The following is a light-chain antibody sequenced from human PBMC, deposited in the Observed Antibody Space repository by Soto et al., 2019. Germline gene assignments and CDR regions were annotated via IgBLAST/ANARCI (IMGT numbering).Light chain of an antibody. CDR2: RND. J-gene: IGLJ3*02. Sequence: QSVLTQPPSASGTPGQRVTISCSGSSSTIGSNYVYWYQQLPGMAPKRLIYRNDQRPSGVPDRFSGSKSGTSASLAISGLRSEAEADYYCATWDDTLNGRVFGGGTKLTVL. CDR3: ATWDDTLNGRV. V-gene: IGLV1-47*01. CDR1: SSTIGSNY.